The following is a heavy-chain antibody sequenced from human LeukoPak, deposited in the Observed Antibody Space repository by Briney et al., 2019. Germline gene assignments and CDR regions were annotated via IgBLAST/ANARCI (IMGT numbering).Heavy chain of an antibody. D-gene: IGHD3-10*01. J-gene: IGHJ6*02. V-gene: IGHV3-13*01. CDR1: GFQFSGFD. CDR3: ARAVYGSGSPRCGLDV. CDR2: STAGDT. Sequence: GGSLRLSCAASGFQFSGFDMHWIRQAIGKGLEWVAASTAGDTFYPDSVRGRFTISRENAKNTSYLQMNSLRAGDTAVYYCARAVYGSGSPRCGLDVWGRGNTVTVSS.